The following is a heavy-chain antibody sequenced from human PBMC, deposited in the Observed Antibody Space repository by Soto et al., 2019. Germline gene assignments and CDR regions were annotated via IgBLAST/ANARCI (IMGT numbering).Heavy chain of an antibody. CDR3: ARDLAGGIPDY. CDR1: GGSISSYY. D-gene: IGHD6-13*01. J-gene: IGHJ4*02. CDR2: IYYSGST. V-gene: IGHV4-59*12. Sequence: SETLSLTCTVSGGSISSYYWSWIRQPPGKGLEWIGYIYYSGSTNYNPSLKSRFTISRDNAENSLYLQMNSLRAEDTAVYYCARDLAGGIPDYWGQGTRVTVSS.